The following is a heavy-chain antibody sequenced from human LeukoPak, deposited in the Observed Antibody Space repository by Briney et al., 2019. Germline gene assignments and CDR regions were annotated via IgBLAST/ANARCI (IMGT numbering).Heavy chain of an antibody. J-gene: IGHJ4*02. Sequence: GGSLRLSCAASGFTFSSYAMSWVRRAPGKGLEWVSAISGSGGSTYYADSVKGRFTISRDNSKNTLYLQMNSLRAEDTAVYYCAKDRLMGYCSGGSCYEYRYYFDYWGQGTLVTVSS. CDR1: GFTFSSYA. D-gene: IGHD2-15*01. V-gene: IGHV3-23*01. CDR2: ISGSGGST. CDR3: AKDRLMGYCSGGSCYEYRYYFDY.